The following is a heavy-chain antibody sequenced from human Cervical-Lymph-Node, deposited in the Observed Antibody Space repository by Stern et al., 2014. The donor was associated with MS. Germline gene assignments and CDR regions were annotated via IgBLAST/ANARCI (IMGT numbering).Heavy chain of an antibody. V-gene: IGHV3-13*05. Sequence: EVQLVESGGGLVQPGGSLRLSCAASGLTFSLYDMHWVRRTTGRGLEWVSAIGIAGDPYYPDYVKGRFITSRDNAKNSFYLQMNSLTVADTAVYYCTAGGDYWGQGTLVTVSS. CDR2: IGIAGDP. CDR3: TAGGDY. CDR1: GLTFSLYD. J-gene: IGHJ4*02.